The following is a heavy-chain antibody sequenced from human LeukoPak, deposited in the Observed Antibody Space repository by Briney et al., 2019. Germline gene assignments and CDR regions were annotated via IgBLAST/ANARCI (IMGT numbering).Heavy chain of an antibody. D-gene: IGHD6-19*01. CDR2: ISSSSSYI. CDR1: GFTFSSYS. V-gene: IGHV3-21*01. J-gene: IGHJ6*03. CDR3: ARWAYSSGWSTGYYDMDV. Sequence: PGGSLRLSCAASGFTFSSYSMNWVRQAPGKGLEWVSSISSSSSYIYYADSVKGRFTISRDNAKNSLYLQMNSLRAEDTAVYYCARWAYSSGWSTGYYDMDVWGEGTTVTVSS.